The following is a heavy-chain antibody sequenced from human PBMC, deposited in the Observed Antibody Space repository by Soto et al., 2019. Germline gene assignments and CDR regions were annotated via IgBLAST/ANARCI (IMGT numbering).Heavy chain of an antibody. J-gene: IGHJ4*02. CDR3: ARAGETYDYVWGSYRDDY. CDR1: GFTFSSYG. CDR2: IWYDGSNK. D-gene: IGHD3-16*02. V-gene: IGHV3-33*01. Sequence: QVQLVESGGGVVQPGRSLRLSCAASGFTFSSYGMHWVRQAPGKGLEWVAAIWYDGSNKYYADSVKGRFTISRDNSKNTLYLQMNSLRAEDTAVYYCARAGETYDYVWGSYRDDYWGQGTLVTVSS.